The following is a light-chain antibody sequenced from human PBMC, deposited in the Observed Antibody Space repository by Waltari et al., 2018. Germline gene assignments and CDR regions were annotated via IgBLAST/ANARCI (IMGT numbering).Light chain of an antibody. Sequence: VLTQSPLSLSVTPGESASISRRSSQRLRHSNGYNYLDWYVQKPGQSPQLLIYLGSSRASGVPDRFSCFGSGTDFTLTISRVEAEDVGIYYCMQALQSPFTFGPGTKVEIK. J-gene: IGKJ3*01. CDR2: LGS. V-gene: IGKV2-28*01. CDR1: QRLRHSNGYNY. CDR3: MQALQSPFT.